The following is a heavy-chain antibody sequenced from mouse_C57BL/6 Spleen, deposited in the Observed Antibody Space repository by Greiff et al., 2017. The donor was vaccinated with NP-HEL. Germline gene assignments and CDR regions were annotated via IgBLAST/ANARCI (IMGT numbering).Heavy chain of an antibody. V-gene: IGHV5-9-1*02. J-gene: IGHJ3*01. CDR2: ISSGGDYI. D-gene: IGHD2-5*01. CDR1: GFTFSSYA. Sequence: EVNVVESGEGLVKPGGSLKLSCAASGFTFSSYAMSWVRQTPEKRLEWVAYISSGGDYIYYADTVKGRFTISRDNARNTLYLQMSSLKSEDTAMYYCTREEDSNYFAYWGQGTLVTVSA. CDR3: TREEDSNYFAY.